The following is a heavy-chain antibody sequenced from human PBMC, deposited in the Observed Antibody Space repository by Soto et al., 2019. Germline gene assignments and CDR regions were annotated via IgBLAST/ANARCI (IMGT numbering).Heavy chain of an antibody. Sequence: GGSLRLSCAASGFTFSSYAMSWVRQALGKVLEWDSAVSGSGGSTYYAATVKGRFTISRDNSKNTLYLQMNSLKAEDTAVYYCVKSRRSSSYRYYFDYWGQGNLATVAS. CDR1: GFTFSSYA. CDR3: VKSRRSSSYRYYFDY. CDR2: VSGSGGST. V-gene: IGHV3-23*01. J-gene: IGHJ4*02. D-gene: IGHD3-22*01.